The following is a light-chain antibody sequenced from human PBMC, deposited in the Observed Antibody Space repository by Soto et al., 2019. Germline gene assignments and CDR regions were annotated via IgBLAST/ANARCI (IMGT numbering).Light chain of an antibody. J-gene: IGKJ2*01. CDR2: AAS. CDR1: QGISSF. Sequence: DIQLTQSPSFLSASVGDRVTVTCRASQGISSFLAWYQQKPGKAPKLLIYAASTLQSGVPSRFSGTGSGTEFTLTISSLQPEDFATYHCQQLNSYPPTFGQGTKLEIK. V-gene: IGKV1-9*01. CDR3: QQLNSYPPT.